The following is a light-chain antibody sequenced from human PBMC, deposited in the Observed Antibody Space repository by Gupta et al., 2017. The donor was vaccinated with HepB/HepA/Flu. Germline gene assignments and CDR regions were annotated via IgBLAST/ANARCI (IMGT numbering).Light chain of an antibody. V-gene: IGKV4-1*01. J-gene: IGKJ2*01. CDR3: QQYDSTGDT. CDR2: WAS. CDR1: QSVLYSSNNKNY. Sequence: DIVMTQSPDSLAVSLGERATINCKSSQSVLYSSNNKNYLAWYQQKPGQPPKLLIYWASTRESGVPDRFSGRGSGTDFTLTISSLQAEDVAVYYCQQYDSTGDTFGQGTKLEIK.